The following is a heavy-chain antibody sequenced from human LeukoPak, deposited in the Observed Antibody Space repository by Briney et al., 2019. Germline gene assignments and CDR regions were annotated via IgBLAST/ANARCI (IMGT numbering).Heavy chain of an antibody. CDR2: IYSGGST. Sequence: PGGSLRLSCAASGFTVSSNYMSWVRQAPGKGLEWVSVIYSGGSTYYADSVKGRFTISRDNSKNTLYLQMDSLRAEDTAVYYCAGGRAWEYDYVWGSYRLWGQGTLVTVSS. CDR3: AGGRAWEYDYVWGSYRL. CDR1: GFTVSSNY. V-gene: IGHV3-53*01. D-gene: IGHD3-16*02. J-gene: IGHJ4*02.